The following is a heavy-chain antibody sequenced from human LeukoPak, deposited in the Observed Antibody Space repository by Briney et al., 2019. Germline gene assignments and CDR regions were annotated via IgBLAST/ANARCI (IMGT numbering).Heavy chain of an antibody. CDR1: GFTVSSNS. Sequence: GGSLRLSCTVSGFTVSSNSMSWVRQAPGKGLEWVSFIYSDNTHYSDSVKGRFTISRDSSKHTLYLQMNNLSVEDTAVYYCERVSMSQYWGRGTLVTVSS. CDR2: IYSDNT. V-gene: IGHV3-53*01. D-gene: IGHD5/OR15-5a*01. J-gene: IGHJ4*02. CDR3: ERVSMSQY.